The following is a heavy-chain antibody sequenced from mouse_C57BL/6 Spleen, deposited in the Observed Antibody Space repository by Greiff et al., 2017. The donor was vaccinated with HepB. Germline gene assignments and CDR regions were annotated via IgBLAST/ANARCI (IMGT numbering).Heavy chain of an antibody. Sequence: EVQLVESGGGLVKPGGSLKLSCAASGFTFSSYTMSWVRQTPEKRLEWVATISGGGGNTYYPDSVKGRFTISRDNAKNTLYLQMSSLRSEDTALYYCARGVPYGSSPWFAYWGQGTLVTVSA. CDR1: GFTFSSYT. CDR3: ARGVPYGSSPWFAY. CDR2: ISGGGGNT. V-gene: IGHV5-9*01. J-gene: IGHJ3*01. D-gene: IGHD1-1*01.